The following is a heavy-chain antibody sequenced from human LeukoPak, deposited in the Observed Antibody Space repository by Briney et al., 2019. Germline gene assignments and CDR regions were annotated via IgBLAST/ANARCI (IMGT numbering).Heavy chain of an antibody. CDR1: GFTFISYS. CDR2: ISSSGSTI. J-gene: IGHJ6*04. CDR3: AELGITMIGGV. D-gene: IGHD3-10*02. Sequence: GGSLRLSCAASGFTFISYSMNWVRQAPGKGLEWVSYISSSGSTIYYADSVKGRFTISRDNAKNSLYLQMNSLRAEDTAVYYCAELGITMIGGVWGKGTTVTISS. V-gene: IGHV3-48*04.